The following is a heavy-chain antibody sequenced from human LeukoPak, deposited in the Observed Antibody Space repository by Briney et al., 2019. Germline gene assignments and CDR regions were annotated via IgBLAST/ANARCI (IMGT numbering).Heavy chain of an antibody. Sequence: GGSLRLSCAASGFTFSYYYMSWVRQAPGKGLEWVSVIYSGGTTYYADSVKGRFTISRDNSKNTLYLQMNRLRAEDTAVYYCARGVTPDWFDPWGQGTLVTVSS. V-gene: IGHV3-66*01. CDR3: ARGVTPDWFDP. J-gene: IGHJ5*02. CDR1: GFTFSYYY. D-gene: IGHD2-21*02. CDR2: IYSGGTT.